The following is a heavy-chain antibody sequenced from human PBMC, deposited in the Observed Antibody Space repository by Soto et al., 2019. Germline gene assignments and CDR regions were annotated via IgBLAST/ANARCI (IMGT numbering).Heavy chain of an antibody. CDR2: ISHDGSNN. CDR3: ARDRSMVVVVPGY. D-gene: IGHD2-2*01. CDR1: GITFSSYA. Sequence: GGSLRLSCAASGITFSSYAMHWVRQAPGKGLEWVAHISHDGSNNYYADSVKGRFTISRDNSKNMVYLQMNSLRVDDTAVYYCARDRSMVVVVPGYWGQGTLVTVSS. V-gene: IGHV3-30-3*01. J-gene: IGHJ4*02.